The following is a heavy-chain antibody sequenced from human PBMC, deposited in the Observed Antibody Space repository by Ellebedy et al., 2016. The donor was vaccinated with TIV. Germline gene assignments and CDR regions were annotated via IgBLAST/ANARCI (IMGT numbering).Heavy chain of an antibody. V-gene: IGHV4-59*01. J-gene: IGHJ4*02. CDR3: ASGFSYGLLDY. CDR2: IYYSGST. CDR1: GGSISSYY. D-gene: IGHD5-18*01. Sequence: MPSETLSLTCSVSGGSISSYYWSWIRQPPGKGLEWIGNIYYSGSTNYNPSLKSRVTISVDTSKNQFSLKLSPVTAADTAVFYCASGFSYGLLDYWGQGTLVAVSS.